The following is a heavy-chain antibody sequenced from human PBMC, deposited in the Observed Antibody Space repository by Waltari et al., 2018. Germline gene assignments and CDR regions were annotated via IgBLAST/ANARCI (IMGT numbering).Heavy chain of an antibody. J-gene: IGHJ4*02. CDR2: SHHSGYP. V-gene: IGHV4-34*01. D-gene: IGHD2-15*01. CDR1: GGSFNDYF. CDR3: ARGLIYCSSGSCVGY. Sequence: QGQLQQWGAGLLKPSETLSLTCTVHGGSFNDYFWTWIRQAPGKGLEWIGESHHSGYPNYNPSLKSRVSISVDTSKREFSLKMTSVTAADTAMYYCARGLIYCSSGSCVGYWGQGTLVTVSS.